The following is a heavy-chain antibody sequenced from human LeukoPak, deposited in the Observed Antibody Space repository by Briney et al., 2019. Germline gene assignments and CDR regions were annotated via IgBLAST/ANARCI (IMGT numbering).Heavy chain of an antibody. J-gene: IGHJ5*02. D-gene: IGHD2-8*01. V-gene: IGHV4-30-4*01. CDR3: ARPLYCTNGVCGTWFDP. CDR2: IYYSGST. Sequence: SETLSLTCTVSGASLSSGDYYWSWIRQPPGKGLEWIGYIYYSGSTDYNPSLKSRVTISVDTSKNQFSLKLSSVTAADTAVYYCARPLYCTNGVCGTWFDPWGQGTLVTVSS. CDR1: GASLSSGDYY.